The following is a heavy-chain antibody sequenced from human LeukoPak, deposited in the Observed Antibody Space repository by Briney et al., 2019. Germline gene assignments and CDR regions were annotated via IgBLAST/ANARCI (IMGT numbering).Heavy chain of an antibody. J-gene: IGHJ5*02. CDR3: ARQSGIHWFDP. CDR2: INHSGST. V-gene: IGHV4-39*01. D-gene: IGHD3-3*02. Sequence: SETLSLTCTVSGGSISSSGYCWGWIRQPPGKGLEWIGEINHSGSTNYNPSLKSRVTISVDTSENQFSLKLSSVTAADTAVYYCARQSGIHWFDPWGQGTLVTVSS. CDR1: GGSISSSGYC.